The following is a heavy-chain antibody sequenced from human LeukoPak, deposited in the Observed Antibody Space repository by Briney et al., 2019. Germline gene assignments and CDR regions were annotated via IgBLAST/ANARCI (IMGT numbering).Heavy chain of an antibody. D-gene: IGHD1-26*01. J-gene: IGHJ3*02. Sequence: SETLSLTCTVSGGSISSYYWSWIRQPPGKGLEWIGYIYYSGSTNYNPSLKSRVIISVDTSKNQFSLKLSSVTAADTAVYYCARSLGATDAFDIWGQGTMVTVSS. V-gene: IGHV4-59*01. CDR2: IYYSGST. CDR1: GGSISSYY. CDR3: ARSLGATDAFDI.